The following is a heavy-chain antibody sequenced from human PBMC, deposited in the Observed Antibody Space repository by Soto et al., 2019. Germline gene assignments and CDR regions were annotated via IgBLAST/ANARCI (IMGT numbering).Heavy chain of an antibody. Sequence: SETLSLTCTVSGGSISSYYWSWIRQPPGKGLEWIGYIYYSGSTNYNPSLKSRVTISVDTSKNQFSLKLSSVTAADTAVYYCARRGALDYGDYGGSFDYWGQGTLVTVSS. CDR3: ARRGALDYGDYGGSFDY. CDR2: IYYSGST. D-gene: IGHD4-17*01. J-gene: IGHJ4*02. CDR1: GGSISSYY. V-gene: IGHV4-59*08.